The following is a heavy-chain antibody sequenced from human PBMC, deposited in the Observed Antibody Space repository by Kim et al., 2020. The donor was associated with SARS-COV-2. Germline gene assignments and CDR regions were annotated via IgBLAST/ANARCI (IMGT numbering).Heavy chain of an antibody. D-gene: IGHD3-9*01. CDR1: GFTFRSYW. V-gene: IGHV3-7*03. CDR3: ARDYGDILDY. J-gene: IGHJ4*02. Sequence: GGSLRLSCAASGFTFRSYWMTWVRQGPGKGLEWVANIKQDGSEKNYVDSVKGRFTMSRDNAKNSLYLQMNSLRAEDTAIYYCARDYGDILDYWGQGALVTVSS. CDR2: IKQDGSEK.